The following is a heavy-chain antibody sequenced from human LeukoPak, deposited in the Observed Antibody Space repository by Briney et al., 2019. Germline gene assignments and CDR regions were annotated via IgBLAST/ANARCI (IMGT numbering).Heavy chain of an antibody. V-gene: IGHV3-21*01. J-gene: IGHJ6*03. D-gene: IGHD3-10*01. Sequence: GGSLRLSCAASGFTFSSYSMNWVRQAPGKGLEWVSSISSSSSYIYYADSVKGRFTISRDNAKNSLYLQMNSLRAEGTAVCYCASRGYGSDNYYYYYYMDVWGKGTTVTVSS. CDR1: GFTFSSYS. CDR2: ISSSSSYI. CDR3: ASRGYGSDNYYYYYYMDV.